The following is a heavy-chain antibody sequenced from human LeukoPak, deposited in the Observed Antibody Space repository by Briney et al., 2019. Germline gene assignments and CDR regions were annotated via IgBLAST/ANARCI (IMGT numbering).Heavy chain of an antibody. J-gene: IGHJ5*02. CDR1: GFTFSSYG. V-gene: IGHV3-30*02. Sequence: PGGSLRLSCAASGFTFSSYGMHWVRQAPGKGLEWVAFIRYDGSNKYYADSVKGRFTISRDNSKNTLYLQMNSLRAEDTAVYYCAPDRGYIAAAGGWFDPWGQGTLVTVSS. CDR2: IRYDGSNK. CDR3: APDRGYIAAAGGWFDP. D-gene: IGHD6-13*01.